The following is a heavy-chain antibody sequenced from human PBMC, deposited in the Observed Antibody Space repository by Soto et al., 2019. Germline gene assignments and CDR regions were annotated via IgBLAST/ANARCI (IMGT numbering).Heavy chain of an antibody. CDR3: ARDIQVYYYYGMDV. CDR1: GYTFTSYA. V-gene: IGHV1-3*01. CDR2: INAGNGNT. J-gene: IGHJ6*02. Sequence: ASVKVSCKASGYTFTSYAMHWVRQAPGQRLEWMGWINAGNGNTKYSQKFQGRVTITRDTSASTAYMELSSLRSEDTAVYYCARDIQVYYYYGMDVWGQGTTVTVYS.